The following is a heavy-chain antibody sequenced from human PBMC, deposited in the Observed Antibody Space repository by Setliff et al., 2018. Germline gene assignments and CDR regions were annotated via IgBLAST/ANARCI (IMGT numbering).Heavy chain of an antibody. V-gene: IGHV4-38-2*01. CDR2: IYHSGST. J-gene: IGHJ6*02. CDR3: ARSAGYSSSWYNYYYGMDV. Sequence: SETLSLTCAVSGYSISSGYYWGWIRQPPGKGLEWIGSIYHSGSTYYNPSLKSRVTISVDTSKNQFSLKLSSMTAADTAVYYCARSAGYSSSWYNYYYGMDVWGQGTTVTVSS. CDR1: GYSISSGYY. D-gene: IGHD6-13*01.